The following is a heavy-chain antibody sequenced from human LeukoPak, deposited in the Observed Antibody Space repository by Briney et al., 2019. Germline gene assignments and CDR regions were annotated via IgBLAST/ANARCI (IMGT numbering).Heavy chain of an antibody. V-gene: IGHV3-23*01. J-gene: IGHJ4*02. D-gene: IGHD2-2*01. Sequence: PGGSLRLSCAASGFTFSSYAMSWVRQAPGKGLEWVSAISGSGGSTYYADSVKGRFTISRDNSKNTLYLQMNSLRAEDTAVYYCAKAAIPIVVVPAALRRDPYYFDYWGQGTLVTVSS. CDR2: ISGSGGST. CDR3: AKAAIPIVVVPAALRRDPYYFDY. CDR1: GFTFSSYA.